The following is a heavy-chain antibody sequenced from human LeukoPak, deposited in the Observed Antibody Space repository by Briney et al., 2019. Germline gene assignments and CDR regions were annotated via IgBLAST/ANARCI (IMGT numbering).Heavy chain of an antibody. Sequence: ASVKVSCKASGFTFTSSAVQWVRQARGQRLEWIGWIVVGSGNTNYAQKFQERVTITRDMSTSTAYMELSSLRSEDTAVYYCAAVVDIVATTFDYWGQGTLVAVSS. CDR2: IVVGSGNT. CDR1: GFTFTSSA. V-gene: IGHV1-58*01. D-gene: IGHD5-12*01. J-gene: IGHJ4*02. CDR3: AAVVDIVATTFDY.